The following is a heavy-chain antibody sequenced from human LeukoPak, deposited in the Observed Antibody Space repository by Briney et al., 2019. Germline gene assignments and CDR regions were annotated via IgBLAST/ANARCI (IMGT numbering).Heavy chain of an antibody. CDR1: GFSFSSYN. CDR2: ITTSSTYT. V-gene: IGHV3-21*01. CDR3: ARVGGITLALAPSPFPDYNYYYMDV. Sequence: GGSLRLSCAASGFSFSSYNMNWVRQTPGKGLEWVSSITTSSTYTFYADSVKGRFTISRDNARNSLYLQMNSLRAEDTAVYYCARVGGITLALAPSPFPDYNYYYMDVWGKGTTVTVSS. D-gene: IGHD3-10*01. J-gene: IGHJ6*03.